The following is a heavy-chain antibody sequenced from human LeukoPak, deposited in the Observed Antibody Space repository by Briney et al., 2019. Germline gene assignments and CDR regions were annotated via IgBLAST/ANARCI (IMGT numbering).Heavy chain of an antibody. CDR3: AKMEAWTTVTGSGVDY. CDR2: ISGSGGST. Sequence: TGGSLRLSCAASGFTFSSYAMSWVRQAPGKGLEWVSGISGSGGSTYYADSVKGRFTNSRDNSKNTLYLQMNSLRAEDTAVYYCAKMEAWTTVTGSGVDYWGQGTLVTVSS. CDR1: GFTFSSYA. D-gene: IGHD4-17*01. V-gene: IGHV3-23*01. J-gene: IGHJ4*02.